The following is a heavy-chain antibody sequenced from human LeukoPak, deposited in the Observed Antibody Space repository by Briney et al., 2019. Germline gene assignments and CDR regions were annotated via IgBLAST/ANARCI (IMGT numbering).Heavy chain of an antibody. CDR2: IYYSGST. Sequence: PSETLSLTCTVSGGSISSYYWSWIRQPPGKGLEWIGYIYYSGSTNYNPSLKSRVTISVDTSKNQFSLKLSSVTAADTAVHYCARGGGYDCDYWGQGTLVTVSS. CDR3: ARGGGYDCDY. CDR1: GGSISSYY. V-gene: IGHV4-59*01. J-gene: IGHJ4*02. D-gene: IGHD5-12*01.